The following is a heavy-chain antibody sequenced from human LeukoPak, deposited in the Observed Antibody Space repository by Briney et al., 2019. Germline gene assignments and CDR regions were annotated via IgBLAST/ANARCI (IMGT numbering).Heavy chain of an antibody. CDR1: GFTFSSYG. D-gene: IGHD1-26*01. CDR3: ARALWELRSSAYFDY. V-gene: IGHV3-23*01. CDR2: ISGSGGST. Sequence: GGSLRLSCAASGFTFSSYGMSWVRQAPGKGLEWVSAISGSGGSTYYADSVKGRFTISRDNSKNTLYLQMNSLRAEGTAVYFCARALWELRSSAYFDYWGQGTLATVSS. J-gene: IGHJ4*02.